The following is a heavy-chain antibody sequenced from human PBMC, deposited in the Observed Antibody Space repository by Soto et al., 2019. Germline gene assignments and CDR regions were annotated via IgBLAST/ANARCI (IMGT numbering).Heavy chain of an antibody. CDR2: IDPSDSDI. CDR1: GYRLASYR. CDR3: SGSFVDKFGY. D-gene: IGHD3-16*01. Sequence: GESLKISCKGSGYRLASYRIAWVRQMPGKGLEWMGIIDPSDSDIRYSPSFQGQVTISADKSISTAYLQWSSLKASDTAIYYCSGSFVDKFGYWGHGTSVTISP. J-gene: IGHJ5*01. V-gene: IGHV5-51*01.